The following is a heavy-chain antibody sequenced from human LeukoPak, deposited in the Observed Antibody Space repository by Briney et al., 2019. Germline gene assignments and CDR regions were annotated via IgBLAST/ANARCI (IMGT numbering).Heavy chain of an antibody. CDR3: ARDKSKLLAAPRPFDP. CDR2: MGAYNGNT. Sequence: GASVKVSCTASGYTFTSYGISWVRQAPGQRLEWMGGMGAYNGNTNYAQNRQGRVTMTTAPSTSTAYMELRSLRSDATAVYYCARDKSKLLAAPRPFDPWGQGTLVTVSS. V-gene: IGHV1-18*04. CDR1: GYTFTSYG. J-gene: IGHJ5*02. D-gene: IGHD3-3*02.